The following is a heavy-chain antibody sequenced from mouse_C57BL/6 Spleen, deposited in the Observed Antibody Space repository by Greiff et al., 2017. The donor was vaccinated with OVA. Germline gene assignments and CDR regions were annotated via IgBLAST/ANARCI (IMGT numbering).Heavy chain of an antibody. Sequence: VQLQQPGAELVMPGASVKLSCKASGYTFTSYWMHWVKQRPGQGLEWIGEIDPSDSYTNYNQKFTGKSTLTVDKSSSTAYMQLSSLTSEDSAVYYCARTVVAWYFDVWGTGTTVTVSS. CDR3: ARTVVAWYFDV. D-gene: IGHD1-1*01. CDR1: GYTFTSYW. J-gene: IGHJ1*03. V-gene: IGHV1-69*01. CDR2: IDPSDSYT.